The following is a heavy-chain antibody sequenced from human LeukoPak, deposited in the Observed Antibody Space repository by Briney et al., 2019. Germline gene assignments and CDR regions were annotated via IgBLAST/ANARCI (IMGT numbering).Heavy chain of an antibody. CDR3: ARARRDSGYYKVDY. CDR1: GGSLSGSY. D-gene: IGHD3-3*01. V-gene: IGHV4-34*01. J-gene: IGHJ4*02. CDR2: INHSGSA. Sequence: PSETLSLTCAGYGGSLSGSYWSWIRQPPGKGLEWIGEINHSGSANYNPSLKSRVTLSIDKSKNQFSLNLNSVTAADTAVYYCARARRDSGYYKVDYWGQGTPVTVSS.